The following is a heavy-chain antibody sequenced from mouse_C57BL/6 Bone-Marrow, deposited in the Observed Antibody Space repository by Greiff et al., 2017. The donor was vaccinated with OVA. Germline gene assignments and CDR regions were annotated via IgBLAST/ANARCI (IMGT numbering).Heavy chain of an antibody. CDR1: GFNIKDDY. CDR3: TGITTVVATRSFDY. J-gene: IGHJ2*01. CDR2: IDPENGDT. V-gene: IGHV14-4*01. D-gene: IGHD1-1*01. Sequence: VQLQQSGAELVRPGASVKLSCTASGFNIKDDYMPWVNQRPEQGLEWIGWIDPENGDTEYASKFQGKATITADTSSNTAYLQLSSLTSEDTAVYYFTGITTVVATRSFDYWGQGTTLTVSS.